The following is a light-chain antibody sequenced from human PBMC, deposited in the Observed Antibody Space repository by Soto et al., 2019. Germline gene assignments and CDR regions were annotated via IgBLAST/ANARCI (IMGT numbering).Light chain of an antibody. Sequence: EIVLTQSPATVSLSPGERATLSCRASQRVRNYLAWYQQKPGQAPRLLFFDASTRATGIPARFSGSGSGTEFTLTISSPEPEDFAVYYCQQRSIWPLTFGGGTKVEIK. J-gene: IGKJ4*01. CDR2: DAS. CDR1: QRVRNY. CDR3: QQRSIWPLT. V-gene: IGKV3-11*01.